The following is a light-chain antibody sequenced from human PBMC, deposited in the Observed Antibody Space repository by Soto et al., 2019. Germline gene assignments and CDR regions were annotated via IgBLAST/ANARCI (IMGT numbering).Light chain of an antibody. Sequence: IQLTQSPSSLSASIGDRVTITCRASQGISSFLAWYQQKPGKAPRLLISIASTLQSGVPSRFSGRGSGTDFTLTISSLQPEDFATYFCQQLNAYPRTFGGGTKVEIK. CDR1: QGISSF. J-gene: IGKJ4*01. CDR2: IAS. CDR3: QQLNAYPRT. V-gene: IGKV1-9*01.